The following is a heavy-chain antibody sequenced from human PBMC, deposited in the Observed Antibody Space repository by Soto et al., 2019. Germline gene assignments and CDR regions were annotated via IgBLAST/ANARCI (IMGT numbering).Heavy chain of an antibody. CDR2: ISSSSSYT. CDR1: GFTFSDYY. J-gene: IGHJ6*02. CDR3: ARVPASAVTTWVYYYYGMDV. Sequence: QVQLVESGGGLVKPGGSLRLSCAASGFTFSDYYMSWIRQAPGKGLEWVSYISSSSSYTNYADSVKGRFTISRDNAKNSLYLQMNSLRAEDTAVYYCARVPASAVTTWVYYYYGMDVWGQGTTVTVSS. D-gene: IGHD4-17*01. V-gene: IGHV3-11*05.